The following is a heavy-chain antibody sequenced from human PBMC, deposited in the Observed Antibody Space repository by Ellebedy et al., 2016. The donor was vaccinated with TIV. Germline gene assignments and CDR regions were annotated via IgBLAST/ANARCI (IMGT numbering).Heavy chain of an antibody. CDR2: INDDGSTT. CDR3: ARRNPGGYDPFFDL. D-gene: IGHD5-12*01. V-gene: IGHV3-74*01. Sequence: GESLKISCAASGFTFGGYWMHWVRQGPGKGLACISSINDDGSTTTYVDSVKGRVTVSRDNAKNTLYLQMNSLRAEDTAVYYCARRNPGGYDPFFDLWGQGTLVTVSS. J-gene: IGHJ4*02. CDR1: GFTFGGYW.